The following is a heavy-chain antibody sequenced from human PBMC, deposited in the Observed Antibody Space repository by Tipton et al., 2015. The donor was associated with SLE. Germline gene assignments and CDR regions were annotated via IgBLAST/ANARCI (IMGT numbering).Heavy chain of an antibody. J-gene: IGHJ4*02. V-gene: IGHV4-38-2*02. Sequence: TLSLTCAVSGYPISSGYYWGWIRQPPGKGLEWIGSIYHSGSTYYNPSLKSRVNISVDTSKNQFSLKLSSVTAADTAVYYCARDRGQWLVDYWGQGTLVTVSS. CDR1: GYPISSGYY. CDR2: IYHSGST. CDR3: ARDRGQWLVDY. D-gene: IGHD6-19*01.